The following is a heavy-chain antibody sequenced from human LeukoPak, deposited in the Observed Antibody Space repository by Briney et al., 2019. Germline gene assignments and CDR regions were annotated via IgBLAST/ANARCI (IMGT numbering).Heavy chain of an antibody. CDR1: GGSISSGGYS. J-gene: IGHJ4*02. V-gene: IGHV4-30-2*01. Sequence: KSSETLSLTCAVSGGSISSGGYSWSWIRQPPGKGLEWIGYIYHSGSTYYNPSLKSRVTISVDRSKNQFSLKLSSVTAADTAVYYCARAVGAGKLKYYFDYWGQGTLVTVSS. CDR3: ARAVGAGKLKYYFDY. D-gene: IGHD1-14*01. CDR2: IYHSGST.